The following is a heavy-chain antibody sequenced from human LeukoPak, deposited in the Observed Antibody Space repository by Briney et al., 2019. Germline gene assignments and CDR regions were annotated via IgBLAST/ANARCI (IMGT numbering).Heavy chain of an antibody. D-gene: IGHD3-22*01. J-gene: IGHJ2*01. CDR2: ISSSSSYI. Sequence: SGGSLRLSCAASGFTFSSYSMNWVRQAPGKGLEWVSSISSSSSYIYYADSVKGRFTISRDNAKNSLYLQMNSLRAEDTAVYYCARDSHYYDSSGYYDSPRWYFDLWGRGTLVTVSS. CDR3: ARDSHYYDSSGYYDSPRWYFDL. CDR1: GFTFSSYS. V-gene: IGHV3-21*01.